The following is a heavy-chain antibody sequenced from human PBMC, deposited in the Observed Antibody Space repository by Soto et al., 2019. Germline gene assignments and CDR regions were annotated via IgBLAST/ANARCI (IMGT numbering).Heavy chain of an antibody. CDR2: ISAYNGNT. CDR1: GYTFTSYG. D-gene: IGHD6-6*01. V-gene: IGHV1-18*01. Sequence: ASVKVSCKASGYTFTSYGMSWVRQAPGQGLEWMGWISAYNGNTNYAQKLQGRVTMTTDTSTSTAYMELRSLRSDDTAVYYCAGGSSAIYYYYGMDVWGQGTTATVSS. CDR3: AGGSSAIYYYYGMDV. J-gene: IGHJ6*02.